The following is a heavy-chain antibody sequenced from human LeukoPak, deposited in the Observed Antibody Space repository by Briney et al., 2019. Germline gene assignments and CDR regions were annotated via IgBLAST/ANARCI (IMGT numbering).Heavy chain of an antibody. J-gene: IGHJ6*03. Sequence: SETLSLTCTVSGDSISSGDYYWSWIRQPPGKGLEWIGSIYYSGSTYYNPSLKSRVTISVDTSKNQFSLKLSSVTAADTAVYYCARDSSGWYSNHYMDVWGKGTTVTVSS. CDR3: ARDSSGWYSNHYMDV. V-gene: IGHV4-39*07. CDR2: IYYSGST. D-gene: IGHD6-19*01. CDR1: GDSISSGDYY.